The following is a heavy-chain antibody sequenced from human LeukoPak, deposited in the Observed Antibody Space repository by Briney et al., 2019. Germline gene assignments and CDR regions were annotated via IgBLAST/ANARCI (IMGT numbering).Heavy chain of an antibody. Sequence: GGSLRLSCAASGFTFSSYAMSWVRQAPGKGLEWVSAISGSGGSTYYADSVKGRFTISRDNAKNSLYLQMNSLRAEDMAVYYCARDRVRSDWFDPWGQGTLVTVSS. D-gene: IGHD3-3*01. J-gene: IGHJ5*02. V-gene: IGHV3-23*01. CDR1: GFTFSSYA. CDR2: ISGSGGST. CDR3: ARDRVRSDWFDP.